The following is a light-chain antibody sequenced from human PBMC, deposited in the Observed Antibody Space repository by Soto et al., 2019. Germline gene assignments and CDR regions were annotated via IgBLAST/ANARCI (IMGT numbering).Light chain of an antibody. Sequence: EIVVTQSPGILSVSPGDRATLSCRASQSVSTYLAWYQQKPGQAPTLLIYAASTRATGIPARFTGSGSGTDFTLTISSLQSEDFAVYYCQEYSKWPLFTFGPGTRVDI. V-gene: IGKV3-15*01. CDR2: AAS. CDR1: QSVSTY. CDR3: QEYSKWPLFT. J-gene: IGKJ3*01.